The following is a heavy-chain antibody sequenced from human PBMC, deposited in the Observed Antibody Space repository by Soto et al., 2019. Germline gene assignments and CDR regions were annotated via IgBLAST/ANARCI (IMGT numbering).Heavy chain of an antibody. V-gene: IGHV3-11*01. CDR1: GYTFRDYY. CDR3: ARHYDMWSGYLSPVDY. Sequence: QVQLVESGGDLVKRGGSLRLSCAASGYTFRDYYMSWIRQAPGKGLEWISYIDTSSTKIYYADSVKGRFTISRDNAKNSLYLEMHRLRDEDTAVYYCARHYDMWSGYLSPVDYWGQGTLVTVSS. D-gene: IGHD3-3*01. CDR2: IDTSSTKI. J-gene: IGHJ4*02.